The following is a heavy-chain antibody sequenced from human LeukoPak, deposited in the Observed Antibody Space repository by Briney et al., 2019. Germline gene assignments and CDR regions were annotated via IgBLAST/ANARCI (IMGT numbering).Heavy chain of an antibody. CDR2: ISGSGGST. J-gene: IGHJ5*02. CDR1: GFTFSSYA. V-gene: IGHV3-23*01. Sequence: GGSLRLSCAASGFTFSSYAMSWVRQAPGKGLEWVSAISGSGGSTYYADSVKGRFTISRDNSKNTLYLQMNSLRAEDTAVYYCAKEPRYYYGSGKTDWFDPWGQGTLVTVSS. CDR3: AKEPRYYYGSGKTDWFDP. D-gene: IGHD3-10*01.